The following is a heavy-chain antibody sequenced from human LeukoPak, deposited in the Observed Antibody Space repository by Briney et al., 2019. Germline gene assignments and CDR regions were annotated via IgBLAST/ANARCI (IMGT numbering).Heavy chain of an antibody. J-gene: IGHJ6*03. CDR3: AREGIAAAGTVYYYYMDV. D-gene: IGHD6-13*01. CDR1: GSTFTGYY. CDR2: INPTSGGT. Sequence: ASVKVSCKASGSTFTGYYMHWVRQAPGQGLEWMGWINPTSGGTNYAQKFQGRVTMTRDTSISTAYMELSRLRSDDTAVYYCAREGIAAAGTVYYYYMDVWGKGTTVTVSS. V-gene: IGHV1-2*02.